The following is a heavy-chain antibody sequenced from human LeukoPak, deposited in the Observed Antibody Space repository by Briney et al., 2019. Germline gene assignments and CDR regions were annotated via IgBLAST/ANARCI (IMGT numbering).Heavy chain of an antibody. CDR3: ARCDFWSGYKYYGMDV. J-gene: IGHJ6*02. CDR2: ISYDGSNK. V-gene: IGHV3-30-3*01. Sequence: GGSLRLSCAGSGFTFSNYVLHWVRQAPGKGLEWVAVISYDGSNKYHADSVKGRFTISRDNSKNTLYLQMNSLRAEDTAVYYCARCDFWSGYKYYGMDVWGQGTTVTVSS. CDR1: GFTFSNYV. D-gene: IGHD3-3*01.